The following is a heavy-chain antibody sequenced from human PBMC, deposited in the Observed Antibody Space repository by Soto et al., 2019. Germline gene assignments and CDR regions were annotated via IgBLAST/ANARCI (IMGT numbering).Heavy chain of an antibody. V-gene: IGHV3-23*01. CDR3: AKEQYSSGWELDY. Sequence: EVQLLESGGGLVQPGGSLRLSCAASGFTFSSYAMSWVRQAPGKGLEWVSAITASGAATYYADSVKGRFTLSRDNSKSTLYLQMNLLRAEDTAVYYCAKEQYSSGWELDYWGQGTLVTVSS. CDR2: ITASGAAT. CDR1: GFTFSSYA. D-gene: IGHD6-19*01. J-gene: IGHJ4*02.